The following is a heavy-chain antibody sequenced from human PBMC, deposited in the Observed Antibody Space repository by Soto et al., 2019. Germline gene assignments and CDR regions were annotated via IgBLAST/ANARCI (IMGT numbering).Heavy chain of an antibody. CDR2: INSDGSST. CDR3: ARAYGCSSTSCLSGSSRGYYYYYGMDV. V-gene: IGHV3-74*01. D-gene: IGHD2-2*01. CDR1: GFTFSSYW. J-gene: IGHJ6*02. Sequence: GGSLRLSCAASGFTFSSYWMHWVRQAPGKGLVWVSCINSDGSSTSYADSVKGRFTISRDNAKNTLYLQMNSLRAEDTAVYYCARAYGCSSTSCLSGSSRGYYYYYGMDVWGQGTTVTVSS.